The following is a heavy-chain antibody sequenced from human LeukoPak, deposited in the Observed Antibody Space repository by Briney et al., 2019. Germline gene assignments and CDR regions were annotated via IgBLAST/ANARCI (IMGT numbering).Heavy chain of an antibody. CDR2: ISYSGNT. CDR3: ARGGSRSYTSSTLGY. V-gene: IGHV4-59*01. Sequence: SETLSLTCSVSGGSINVYYWNWIRQSPGKGLEWIGSISYSGNTNYNPSLKSRVTISMDTSKNWFSLKVSSVIAADTAMYYCARGGSRSYTSSTLGYWGQGTLVTVSS. D-gene: IGHD6-6*01. CDR1: GGSINVYY. J-gene: IGHJ4*02.